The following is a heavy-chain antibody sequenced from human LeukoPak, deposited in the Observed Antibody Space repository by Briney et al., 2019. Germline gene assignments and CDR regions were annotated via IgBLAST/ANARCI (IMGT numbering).Heavy chain of an antibody. CDR3: ARGDYSSSWYYVGATNWFDP. D-gene: IGHD6-13*01. CDR2: INWNGGST. Sequence: GGSLRLSCAASGFTFDDYGMSWVRQAPGKGLEWVSGINWNGGSTGYADSVKGRFTISRDNAKNSLYLQMNSLRAEDTAVYYCARGDYSSSWYYVGATNWFDPWGQGTLVTVSS. CDR1: GFTFDDYG. V-gene: IGHV3-20*04. J-gene: IGHJ5*02.